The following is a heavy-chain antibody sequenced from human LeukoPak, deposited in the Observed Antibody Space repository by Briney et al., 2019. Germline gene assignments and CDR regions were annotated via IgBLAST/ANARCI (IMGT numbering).Heavy chain of an antibody. CDR1: GLTFSSYA. D-gene: IGHD3-3*01. V-gene: IGHV3-30*04. J-gene: IGHJ5*02. Sequence: GRCLSLSCAASGLTFSSYAMHWVRQASSRGLEWVAVISYEWRHKYYADSMKGRFTIARDNSKNKLHLQMNSLGAEDTAVYYCARGPGRSGNNWCDPWGQRTLVTLSS. CDR2: ISYEWRHK. CDR3: ARGPGRSGNNWCDP.